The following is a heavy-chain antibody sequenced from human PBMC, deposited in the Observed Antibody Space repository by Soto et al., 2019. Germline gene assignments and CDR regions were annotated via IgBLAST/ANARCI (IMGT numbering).Heavy chain of an antibody. Sequence: QVQLVQSGAEVKKPGASVKVSCKASGYTFTSYAMHWVRQAPGQRLEWMGWINAGNGNTKYSQKFQGRVTITRDTSASTAYMELSSLRSEDTAVYYCARRLNGYLYYFDSWGQGTLVTVSS. CDR2: INAGNGNT. CDR1: GYTFTSYA. D-gene: IGHD5-18*01. CDR3: ARRLNGYLYYFDS. V-gene: IGHV1-3*01. J-gene: IGHJ4*02.